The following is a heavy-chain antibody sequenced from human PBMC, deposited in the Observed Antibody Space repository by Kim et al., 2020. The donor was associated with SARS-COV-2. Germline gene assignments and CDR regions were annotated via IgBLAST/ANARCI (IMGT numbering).Heavy chain of an antibody. CDR2: INAGNGNT. J-gene: IGHJ4*02. Sequence: ASVKVSCKASGYTFTSYAMHWVRQAPGQRLEWMGWINAGNGNTKYSQKFQGRVTITRDTSASTAYMELRSLRSEDTAVYYCARNNERYSSSWFSDYWGQGTLVTVSS. CDR3: ARNNERYSSSWFSDY. D-gene: IGHD6-13*01. V-gene: IGHV1-3*01. CDR1: GYTFTSYA.